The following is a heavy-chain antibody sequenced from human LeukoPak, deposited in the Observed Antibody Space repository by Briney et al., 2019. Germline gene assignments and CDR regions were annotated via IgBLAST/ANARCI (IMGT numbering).Heavy chain of an antibody. CDR1: GVTFSSYG. J-gene: IGHJ6*04. CDR3: ARDAITMVRGVIDRFYYGMDV. V-gene: IGHV3-21*01. D-gene: IGHD3-10*01. Sequence: GGSLRLSCAASGVTFSSYGMHWVRQAPGKGLEWVSSISSSSSYIYYADSVKGRFTISRDNAKNSLYLQMNSLRAEDTAVYYCARDAITMVRGVIDRFYYGMDVWGKGTTVTVSS. CDR2: ISSSSSYI.